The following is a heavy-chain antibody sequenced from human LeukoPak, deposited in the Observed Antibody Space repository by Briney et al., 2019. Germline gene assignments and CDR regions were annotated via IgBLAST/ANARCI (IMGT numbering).Heavy chain of an antibody. CDR1: GGSISSGGYS. CDR2: ICHSGST. Sequence: SQTLSLTCAVSGGSISSGGYSWSWIRQPPGKGLEWIGYICHSGSTYYNPSLKSRVTISVDRSKNQFSLKLSSVTAADTAVYYCARASSPYYYDSSGYYGRGFDPWGQGTLVTVSS. V-gene: IGHV4-30-2*01. D-gene: IGHD3-22*01. CDR3: ARASSPYYYDSSGYYGRGFDP. J-gene: IGHJ5*02.